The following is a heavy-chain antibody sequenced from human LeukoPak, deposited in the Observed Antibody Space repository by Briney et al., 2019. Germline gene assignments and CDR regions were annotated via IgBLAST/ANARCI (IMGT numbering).Heavy chain of an antibody. V-gene: IGHV4-61*02. CDR3: ASTIAPLSSSWDPFYYYYYMDV. D-gene: IGHD6-13*01. Sequence: PSETLSLTCTVSGGSISSGSYYWSWIRQPAGKGLEWIGRIYTSGSTNYNPSLKSRVTISVDTSKNQFSLKLSSVTAADTAVYYCASTIAPLSSSWDPFYYYYYMDVWGKGTTVTISS. CDR2: IYTSGST. CDR1: GGSISSGSYY. J-gene: IGHJ6*03.